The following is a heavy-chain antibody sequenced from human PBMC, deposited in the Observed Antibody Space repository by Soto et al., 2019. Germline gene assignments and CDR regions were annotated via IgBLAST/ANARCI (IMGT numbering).Heavy chain of an antibody. D-gene: IGHD4-17*01. Sequence: QVQLVKSGAEVKKTGASVKVSCKASGYHFSNYAMHWVRQAPGQRLEWVGRINAVNGNTKYSEKFQDRVTIMRDTSASTAYMELNSLRAEDTAVYYCATATTVATGWDFDLWGRGTLVTVSS. CDR1: GYHFSNYA. V-gene: IGHV1-3*01. CDR3: ATATTVATGWDFDL. CDR2: INAVNGNT. J-gene: IGHJ2*01.